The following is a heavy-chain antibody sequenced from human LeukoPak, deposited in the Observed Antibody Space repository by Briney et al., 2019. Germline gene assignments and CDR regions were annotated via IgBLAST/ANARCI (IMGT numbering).Heavy chain of an antibody. J-gene: IGHJ6*02. CDR2: INWNGGST. D-gene: IGHD3-10*01. CDR3: ARGWGSSGYYHYYYGMDV. Sequence: PGGSLRLSCAASGFTFDDYGMSWVRHAPGKGLEWVSGINWNGGSTGYADSVKGRFTISRDNAKNSLYLQMNSLRAEDTALYYCARGWGSSGYYHYYYGMDVWGQGTTVTVS. V-gene: IGHV3-20*04. CDR1: GFTFDDYG.